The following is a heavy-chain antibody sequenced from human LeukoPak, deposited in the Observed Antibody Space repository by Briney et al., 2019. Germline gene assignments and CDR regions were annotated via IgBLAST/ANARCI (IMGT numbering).Heavy chain of an antibody. CDR1: GFTFDDYG. CDR2: INWNGGST. D-gene: IGHD6-13*01. Sequence: PGGTLRLSCAASGFTFDDYGMSWVRQAPGKGLEWVSGINWNGGSTGYADSVKGRFTISRDNAKNSLHLQMNSLRAEDTAVYYCATGGSSWYYPKKYFDYWGQGTLVTVSS. V-gene: IGHV3-20*04. J-gene: IGHJ4*02. CDR3: ATGGSSWYYPKKYFDY.